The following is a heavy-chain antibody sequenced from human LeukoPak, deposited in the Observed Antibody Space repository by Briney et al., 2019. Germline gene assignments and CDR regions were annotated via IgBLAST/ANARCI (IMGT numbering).Heavy chain of an antibody. CDR1: GFTVSSNY. CDR2: IYSGEST. CDR3: ARDVYRGKGAFDI. V-gene: IGHV3-53*01. Sequence: SGGSLRLSCAVSGFTVSSNYMSWVRQAPGKGLEWVSSIYSGESTYYAGSVKGRFTISRDNSKNTLHLQMNSLRADDTAVYYCARDVYRGKGAFDIWGQGTMVTVSS. J-gene: IGHJ3*02. D-gene: IGHD1-26*01.